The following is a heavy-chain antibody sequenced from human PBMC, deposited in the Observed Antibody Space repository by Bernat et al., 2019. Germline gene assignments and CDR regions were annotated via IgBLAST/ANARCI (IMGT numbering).Heavy chain of an antibody. D-gene: IGHD2-2*01. Sequence: QVQLQQSGPGLVKPSQTLSLTCAISGDSVSSNSAAWNWIRQSPSRGLEWLGRTYYRSKWYNDYAVSVKSRITINPDTSKNQFSLQLNSVTPEDTAVYYCAREEDIVVVPAARYYYYYMDVWGQGTTVTVSS. J-gene: IGHJ6*03. CDR2: TYYRSKWYN. V-gene: IGHV6-1*01. CDR1: GDSVSSNSAA. CDR3: AREEDIVVVPAARYYYYYMDV.